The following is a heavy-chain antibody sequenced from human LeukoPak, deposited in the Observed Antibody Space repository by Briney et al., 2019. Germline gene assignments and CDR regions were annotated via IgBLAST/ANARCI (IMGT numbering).Heavy chain of an antibody. V-gene: IGHV3-48*03. CDR2: ISSSGSTI. D-gene: IGHD2-2*01. J-gene: IGHJ3*02. Sequence: GGSLRLSCAASGFTFSSYEMNWVRQAPGKGLEWVSYISSSGSTIYYADSVKGRFTISRDNAKNSLYLQMNSLRAEDTAVYYCAAGYCSSTSCYGDAFDIWGQGTMVTVSS. CDR1: GFTFSSYE. CDR3: AAGYCSSTSCYGDAFDI.